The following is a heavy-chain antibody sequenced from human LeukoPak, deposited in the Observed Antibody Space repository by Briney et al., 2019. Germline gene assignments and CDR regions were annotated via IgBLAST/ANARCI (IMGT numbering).Heavy chain of an antibody. CDR2: IWYDGSNK. Sequence: GGSLRLSCAASGFTFSSYGMHWVRQAPGKGLEWVAVIWYDGSNKYYADSVKGRFTISRDNSKNTLYLQMNSLRAEDTAVYYCARARYYDFWSGYFAYYFDYWGQGTLVTVSS. D-gene: IGHD3-3*01. CDR1: GFTFSSYG. V-gene: IGHV3-33*01. J-gene: IGHJ4*02. CDR3: ARARYYDFWSGYFAYYFDY.